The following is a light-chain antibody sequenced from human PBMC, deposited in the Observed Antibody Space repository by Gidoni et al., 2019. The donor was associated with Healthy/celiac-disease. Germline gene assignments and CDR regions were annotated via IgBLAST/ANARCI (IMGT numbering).Light chain of an antibody. J-gene: IGKJ3*01. V-gene: IGKV3-11*01. CDR3: QQRSNWPLFT. Sequence: EIVLTQSPATLSLSPGERATLSCRASQSVSSYLAWYQQKPGQAPRLLIYDASNWATGIPARFSGSGSVTDFTLTISILEPEDFAVYYCQQRSNWPLFTFGPETKVDIK. CDR1: QSVSSY. CDR2: DAS.